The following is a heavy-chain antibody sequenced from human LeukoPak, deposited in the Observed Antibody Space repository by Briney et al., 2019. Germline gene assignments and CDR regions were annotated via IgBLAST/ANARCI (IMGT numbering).Heavy chain of an antibody. CDR2: IIPIFGTA. Sequence: SVKVSCKASGYTFTNHDINWVRQAPGQGLEWMGGIIPIFGTANYAQKFQGRVTITTDESTSTAYMELSSLRSEDTAVYYCASGRYYDFWSGYAFDIWGQGTMVTVSS. V-gene: IGHV1-69*05. CDR3: ASGRYYDFWSGYAFDI. D-gene: IGHD3-3*01. J-gene: IGHJ3*02. CDR1: GYTFTNHD.